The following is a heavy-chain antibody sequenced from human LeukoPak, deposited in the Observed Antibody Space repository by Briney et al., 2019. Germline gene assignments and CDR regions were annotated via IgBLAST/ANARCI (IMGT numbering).Heavy chain of an antibody. Sequence: GGSLRLSCAASGFTFSSYWMSWVRQAPGKGLEWVANIKQDGSEKYYVDSVKGRFTISRDNAKNSLYLQMNSLRAEDTAVYYCARAYSSGWYEYYFDYWGQGTLVTVS. CDR1: GFTFSSYW. V-gene: IGHV3-7*01. CDR2: IKQDGSEK. D-gene: IGHD6-19*01. J-gene: IGHJ4*02. CDR3: ARAYSSGWYEYYFDY.